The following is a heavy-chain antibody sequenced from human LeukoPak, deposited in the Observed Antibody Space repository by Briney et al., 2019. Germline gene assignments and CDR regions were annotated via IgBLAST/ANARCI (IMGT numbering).Heavy chain of an antibody. CDR2: IRYHGSDK. Sequence: GGSLRLSCVASGFNFSNCGMHWVRQAPGKGLEWVAFIRYHGSDKYYADSVRGRFTISRDNSENMLYLQMSSLRGEDTAVYYCTKSPGSWKFDGWGQGTLVTVSS. CDR1: GFNFSNCG. CDR3: TKSPGSWKFDG. J-gene: IGHJ4*02. D-gene: IGHD6-13*01. V-gene: IGHV3-30*02.